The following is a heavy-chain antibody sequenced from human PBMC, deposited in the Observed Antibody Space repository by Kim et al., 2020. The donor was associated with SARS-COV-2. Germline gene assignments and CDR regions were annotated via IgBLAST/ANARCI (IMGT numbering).Heavy chain of an antibody. CDR1: GDSISSGAYH. D-gene: IGHD3-10*01. V-gene: IGHV4-39*01. CDR3: ARGLIPSTGAGGFDY. CDR2: IDDVGDT. Sequence: SETLSLTCTVSGDSISSGAYHWGWIRQPPGKELEWIGSIDDVGDTDYNPSLQSRVTMSVDTSKNRFSLKLISATAADTAAYYCARGLIPSTGAGGFDYWGKGILVSVSS. J-gene: IGHJ4*02.